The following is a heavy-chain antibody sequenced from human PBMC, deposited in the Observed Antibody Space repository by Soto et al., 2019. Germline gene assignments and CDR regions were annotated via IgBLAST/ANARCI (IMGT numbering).Heavy chain of an antibody. D-gene: IGHD3-3*01. CDR3: AREDYDFWSGYRRWFDP. CDR1: GYTFTSYD. Sequence: QVQLVQSGAEVKKPGASVKVSCKASGYTFTSYDINWVRQATGQGLEWMGWMNPNNGNTGYAQKFQGRVTMTRNTSISTAYKELRSLRSEDTAVYYCAREDYDFWSGYRRWFDPWGQGTLVAVSS. V-gene: IGHV1-8*01. CDR2: MNPNNGNT. J-gene: IGHJ5*02.